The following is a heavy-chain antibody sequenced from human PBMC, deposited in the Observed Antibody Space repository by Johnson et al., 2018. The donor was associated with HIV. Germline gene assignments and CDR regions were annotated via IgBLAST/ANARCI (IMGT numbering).Heavy chain of an antibody. D-gene: IGHD4-23*01. CDR2: IKQDGSGK. J-gene: IGHJ3*02. Sequence: VLLVESGGGVVQPGRSLRLSCAASGFTFSSYPMHWVRQAPGKGLEWVANIKQDGSGKYYVDSVKGRFTISRDNAKNSLYLQMNSLRAEDTAVYYCARERPGYGGHDAFDIWGQGTMVTVSS. CDR3: ARERPGYGGHDAFDI. CDR1: GFTFSSYP. V-gene: IGHV3-7*01.